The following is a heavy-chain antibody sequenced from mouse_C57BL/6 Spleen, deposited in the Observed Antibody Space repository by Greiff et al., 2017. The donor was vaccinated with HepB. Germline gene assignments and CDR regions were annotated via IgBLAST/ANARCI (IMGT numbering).Heavy chain of an antibody. V-gene: IGHV5-16*01. D-gene: IGHD2-4*01. CDR2: INYDGSST. CDR3: ARGYDYDEGFAY. Sequence: EVMLVESEGGLVQPGSSMKLSCTASGFTFSDYYMAWVRQVPEKGLEWVANINYDGSSTYYLDSLKSRFIISRDNAKNILYLQMSSLKSEDTATYYCARGYDYDEGFAYWGQGTLVTVSA. CDR1: GFTFSDYY. J-gene: IGHJ3*01.